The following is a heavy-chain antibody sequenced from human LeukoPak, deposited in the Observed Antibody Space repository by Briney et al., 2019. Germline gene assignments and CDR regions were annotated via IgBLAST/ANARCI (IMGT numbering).Heavy chain of an antibody. CDR3: ARVAARVSLDY. CDR1: GFTFSDYA. D-gene: IGHD2-15*01. V-gene: IGHV3-64*01. Sequence: GGSLRLSCAASGFTFSDYAMHWVRQAPGKGLEYVSAISSNGGGTYYANSVKGRFTISRDNSKNTLYLQMGSLRAEDMAVYYCARVAARVSLDYWGQGTLVTVSS. CDR2: ISSNGGGT. J-gene: IGHJ4*02.